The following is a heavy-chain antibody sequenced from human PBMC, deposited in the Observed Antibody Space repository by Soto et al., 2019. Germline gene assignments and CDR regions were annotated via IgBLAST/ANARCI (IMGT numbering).Heavy chain of an antibody. CDR3: ATDSHHTAMVMSV. V-gene: IGHV3-53*01. J-gene: IGHJ6*02. Sequence: GSLRLSCAASGFTVSSNYVSWVRQAPGKGLEWVSVIYSGGSTYYADSVKGRFTISRDNSKNTLYLQMNSLRAEDTAVYYCATDSHHTAMVMSVWGQGTTVTVSS. D-gene: IGHD5-18*01. CDR2: IYSGGST. CDR1: GFTVSSNY.